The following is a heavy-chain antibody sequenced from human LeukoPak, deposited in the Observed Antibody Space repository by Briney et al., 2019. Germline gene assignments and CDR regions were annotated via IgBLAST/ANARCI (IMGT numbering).Heavy chain of an antibody. J-gene: IGHJ4*02. Sequence: ASVKVSCKASGYTFTGYYVHWVRQAPGQGLEWMGWINTKSGGTSFAQNFQGRVTMTRETSISTAYMEVKSLMSDDTAVYYCARDVVRLRGAPSPFDYWGQGTLVTVSS. CDR1: GYTFTGYY. D-gene: IGHD3-10*01. V-gene: IGHV1-2*02. CDR2: INTKSGGT. CDR3: ARDVVRLRGAPSPFDY.